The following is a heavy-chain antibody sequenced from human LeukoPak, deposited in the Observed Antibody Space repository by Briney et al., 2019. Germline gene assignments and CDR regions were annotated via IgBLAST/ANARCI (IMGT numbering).Heavy chain of an antibody. V-gene: IGHV3-48*01. J-gene: IGHJ6*02. CDR3: ARDGICGGDCYSGYGMDV. CDR1: GFMFSNYG. CDR2: ISTSSSTI. Sequence: GGSLRLSCAASGFMFSNYGMNWVRQAPGKELEWVSYISTSSSTIYYAESVKGRFTISRDNSKNTLYLQMNSLRAEDTAVYYCARDGICGGDCYSGYGMDVWGQGTTVTVSS. D-gene: IGHD2-21*02.